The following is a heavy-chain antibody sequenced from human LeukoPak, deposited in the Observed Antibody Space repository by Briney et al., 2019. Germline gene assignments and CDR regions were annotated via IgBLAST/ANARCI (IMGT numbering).Heavy chain of an antibody. CDR3: ARVWASSWYYFDF. V-gene: IGHV4-59*01. D-gene: IGHD2-2*01. Sequence: KPSETLSLTCAVSGGSMRNYSWSWNRQPPGKGLEWIGYTYDSGSSSYNPSLRSRVSISIDTSKNQFSLNLSSVTAADTAVYYCARVWASSWYYFDFWGQGTLVTVSS. J-gene: IGHJ4*02. CDR1: GGSMRNYS. CDR2: TYDSGSS.